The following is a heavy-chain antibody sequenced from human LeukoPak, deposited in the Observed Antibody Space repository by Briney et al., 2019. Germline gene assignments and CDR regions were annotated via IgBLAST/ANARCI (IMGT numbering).Heavy chain of an antibody. D-gene: IGHD2-2*03. V-gene: IGHV3-74*01. CDR2: VNTDGRTT. J-gene: IGHJ4*02. CDR1: GFTFSSYW. Sequence: EGSLRLSCAASGFTFSSYWMHWVRQAPGKGLVWVSRVNTDGRTTNYADSVRGRFTLSRDNAENTLYLQMNSLRVEDTAVYYCSMDLSGAHDYWGQGSVVTVSS. CDR3: SMDLSGAHDY.